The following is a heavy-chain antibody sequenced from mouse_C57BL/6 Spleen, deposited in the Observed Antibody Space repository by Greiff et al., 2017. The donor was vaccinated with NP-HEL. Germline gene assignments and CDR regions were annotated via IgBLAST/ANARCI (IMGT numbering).Heavy chain of an antibody. CDR3: ARPRVGGYYAMDY. D-gene: IGHD1-1*01. J-gene: IGHJ4*01. V-gene: IGHV1-26*01. CDR1: GYTFTDYY. CDR2: INPNNGGT. Sequence: VQLQQSGPELVKPGASVKISCKASGYTFTDYYMNWVKQSPGQSLEWIGDINPNNGGTSYNQKFKGKATLTVDKSSSTAYMELRSLTSEDSAVYYCARPRVGGYYAMDYWGQGTSVTVSS.